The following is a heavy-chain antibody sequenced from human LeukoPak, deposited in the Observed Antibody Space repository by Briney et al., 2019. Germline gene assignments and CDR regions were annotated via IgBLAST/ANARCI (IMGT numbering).Heavy chain of an antibody. D-gene: IGHD4-17*01. J-gene: IGHJ4*02. V-gene: IGHV4-59*08. Sequence: PFETLPLTCTVSGGSISSYYWSWIRQPPGKGLEWIGYIYYSGSTNYNPSLKSRVTISVDTSKNQFSLKLSSVTAADTAVYYCARRYGDYRQGYFDYWGQGTLVTVSS. CDR1: GGSISSYY. CDR3: ARRYGDYRQGYFDY. CDR2: IYYSGST.